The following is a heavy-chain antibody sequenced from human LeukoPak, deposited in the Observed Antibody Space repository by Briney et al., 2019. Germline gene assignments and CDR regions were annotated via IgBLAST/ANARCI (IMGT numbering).Heavy chain of an antibody. CDR3: TTGFGRAYGFLPDSR. CDR2: IKSKTDGGTT. V-gene: IGHV3-15*01. J-gene: IGHJ4*02. D-gene: IGHD3-10*01. CDR1: GFTFSNAW. Sequence: PGGSLRLSCAASGFTFSNAWMSWVRQAPGKGLEWVGRIKSKTDGGTTDYAAPVKGRFTISRDDSKNTLYLQMNSLKTEDTAVYYCTTGFGRAYGFLPDSRWGQGTPVTVSS.